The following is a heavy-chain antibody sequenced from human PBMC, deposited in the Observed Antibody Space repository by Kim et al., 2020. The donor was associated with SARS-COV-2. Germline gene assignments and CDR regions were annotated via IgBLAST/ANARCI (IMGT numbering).Heavy chain of an antibody. V-gene: IGHV4-4*07. Sequence: SQTLSLTCTVSGASLSSDYSGWNRHPAGKGLEWIGRIYSSGRTNYNPSLQSRSTMSVDMPKNQSSLKSISVTAADTAVYYLPGAFGHCGHGTLVTAAS. CDR1: GASLSSDY. CDR3: PGAFGH. J-gene: IGHJ4*01. D-gene: IGHD3-3*01. CDR2: IYSSGRT.